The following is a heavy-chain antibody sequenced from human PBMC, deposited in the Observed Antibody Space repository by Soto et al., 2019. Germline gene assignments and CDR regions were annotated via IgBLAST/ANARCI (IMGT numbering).Heavy chain of an antibody. CDR1: GGSISSYY. CDR3: ARCIAADNYYYDMDV. CDR2: IYYSGST. D-gene: IGHD6-6*01. J-gene: IGHJ6*01. V-gene: IGHV4-59*01. Sequence: SETLSLTCTVSGGSISSYYWSWIRQPPGKGLEWIGYIYYSGSTNYNPSLKSRVTISVDTSKNQFSLKLSSVTAADTAVYYCARCIAADNYYYDMDVWGQGTTVTVSS.